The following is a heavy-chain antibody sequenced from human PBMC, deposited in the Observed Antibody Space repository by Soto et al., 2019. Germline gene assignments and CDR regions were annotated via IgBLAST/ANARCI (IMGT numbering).Heavy chain of an antibody. V-gene: IGHV4-4*07. D-gene: IGHD2-2*02. CDR2: IYTSGST. J-gene: IGHJ6*02. CDR1: GGSISSYY. CDR3: ARVMWRVDCSSTSCYTFYYYGMDV. Sequence: QVQLQESGPGLVKPSETLSLTCTVSGGSISSYYWSWIRQPAGKGLEGIGRIYTSGSTNYNPSLKSRVTMSVDTSKNQFSLKLSSVTAADTAVYYCARVMWRVDCSSTSCYTFYYYGMDVWGQGTTVTVSS.